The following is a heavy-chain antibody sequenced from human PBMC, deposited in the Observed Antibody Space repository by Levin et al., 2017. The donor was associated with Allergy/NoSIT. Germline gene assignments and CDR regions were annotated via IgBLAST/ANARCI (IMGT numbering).Heavy chain of an antibody. Sequence: RPGGSLRLSCAASGFTFSSYAMTWVRQAPGKGLEWVSAISGSGGSTYYADSVKGRFTVSRDNSKNTLFLQMNSLRAEDTAVYYCAKDRDYGGSSGVFDYWGQGTLVTVSS. D-gene: IGHD4-23*01. CDR2: ISGSGGST. CDR3: AKDRDYGGSSGVFDY. V-gene: IGHV3-23*01. J-gene: IGHJ4*02. CDR1: GFTFSSYA.